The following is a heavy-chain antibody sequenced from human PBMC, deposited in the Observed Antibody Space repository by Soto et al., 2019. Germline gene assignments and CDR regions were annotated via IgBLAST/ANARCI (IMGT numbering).Heavy chain of an antibody. CDR2: IYSLGNT. CDR1: GGSISSSSYY. V-gene: IGHV4-39*01. J-gene: IGHJ4*02. Sequence: QMQLQESGPGLVKPSETPSLTCTVSGGSISSSSYYWGWIRQPPGQGLAWLGTIYSLGNTYYNPSLKSLVTISVDKSKSQLFLKLSSVTAPDTAVYYCARQIYDSSGYYYAYWGQGTLVTVSS. CDR3: ARQIYDSSGYYYAY. D-gene: IGHD3-22*01.